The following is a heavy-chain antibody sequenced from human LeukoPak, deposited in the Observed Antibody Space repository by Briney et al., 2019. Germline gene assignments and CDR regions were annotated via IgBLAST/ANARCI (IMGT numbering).Heavy chain of an antibody. Sequence: PGGSLRLSCAASGFTFSNAWMSWVRQAPGKGLEWVGRIKSKTDGGTTDYAAPVKGRFTISRDDSKNTLYLQMNSLTAEDTAVYYCARDPKQLIVGAATGGDWGQGTLVTVSS. CDR1: GFTFSNAW. V-gene: IGHV3-15*05. CDR2: IKSKTDGGTT. CDR3: ARDPKQLIVGAATGGD. J-gene: IGHJ4*02. D-gene: IGHD1-26*01.